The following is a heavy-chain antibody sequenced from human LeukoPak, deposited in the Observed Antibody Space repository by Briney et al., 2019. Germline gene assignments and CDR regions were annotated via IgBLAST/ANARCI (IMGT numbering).Heavy chain of an antibody. J-gene: IGHJ4*02. D-gene: IGHD6-13*01. V-gene: IGHV1-2*02. CDR2: INPNSGGT. Sequence: ASVKVSCKASGYTFTGYYMHWVRQAPGQGLEWMGWINPNSGGTNYAQKFQGRVTMTRDTSISTAYMELSRLRSDDTSVYYCASSHKGAAVEDYWGQGTLVTVSS. CDR1: GYTFTGYY. CDR3: ASSHKGAAVEDY.